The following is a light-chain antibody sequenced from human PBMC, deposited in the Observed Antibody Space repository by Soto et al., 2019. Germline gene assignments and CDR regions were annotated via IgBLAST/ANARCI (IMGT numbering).Light chain of an antibody. CDR3: QQRSNWPPT. CDR1: QSVSSN. J-gene: IGKJ4*01. Sequence: EIVMTQSPATLSVSPGERATLSCRASQSVSSNLAWYQQKPGQAPRLLIYDASNRATGIPARFSGSGSGTDFTLTISSLEPEDFAVYYCQQRSNWPPTFGGGTKVGIK. CDR2: DAS. V-gene: IGKV3-11*01.